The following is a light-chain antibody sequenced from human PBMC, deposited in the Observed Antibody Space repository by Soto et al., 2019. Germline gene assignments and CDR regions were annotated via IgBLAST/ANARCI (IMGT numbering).Light chain of an antibody. V-gene: IGKV3-20*01. CDR2: GAS. J-gene: IGKJ1*01. Sequence: EIVLTQSPGTLSLSPGERATLSCRASQSISSNYLAWYQQKPGQAPRLLIYGASSRATGIPDRFSGSGSETDFTLTISRLEPEDSAIYYCQQYGSWTFGQGTKVEIK. CDR1: QSISSNY. CDR3: QQYGSWT.